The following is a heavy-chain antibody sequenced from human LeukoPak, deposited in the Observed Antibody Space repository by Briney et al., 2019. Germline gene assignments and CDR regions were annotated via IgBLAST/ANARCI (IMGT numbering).Heavy chain of an antibody. V-gene: IGHV3-21*04. CDR1: GFTFSSYT. CDR2: ISTSGIYI. D-gene: IGHD6-19*01. CDR3: ARDLRYSSGWSASGMDV. Sequence: GGSLRLSCAASGFTFSSYTMNWVRQAPGKGLEWVSSISTSGIYIYYADSVKGRFTISRDNAKNSLFLQMNSLRAEDTAVHYCARDLRYSSGWSASGMDVWGKGTTVTISS. J-gene: IGHJ6*03.